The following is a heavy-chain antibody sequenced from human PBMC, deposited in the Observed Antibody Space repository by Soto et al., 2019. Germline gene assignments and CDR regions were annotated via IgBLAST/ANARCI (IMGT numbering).Heavy chain of an antibody. CDR2: ITGGGGST. J-gene: IGHJ4*02. CDR3: AKESGVLQWLVRGSFDY. D-gene: IGHD6-19*01. V-gene: IGHV3-23*01. Sequence: GGSLRLSCAASGFTFSSYAMSWVRQAPGRGLEWVSAITGGGGSTYYADSVKGRFTISRDNSKNTLYLQVNSLRGEDTAVYYCAKESGVLQWLVRGSFDYWGQGALVTVSS. CDR1: GFTFSSYA.